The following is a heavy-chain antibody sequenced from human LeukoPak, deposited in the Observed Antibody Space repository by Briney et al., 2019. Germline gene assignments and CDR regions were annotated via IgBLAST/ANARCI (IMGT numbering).Heavy chain of an antibody. D-gene: IGHD3-10*01. CDR3: TTPTEYGSGSYYKRDYYFDY. Sequence: GGSLRLSCAASGFMFSSYWMSWVRQAPGKGLEWVGRIKSKTDGGTTDYAAPVKGRFTISRDDSKNTLYLQMNSLKTEDTAVYYCTTPTEYGSGSYYKRDYYFDYWGQGTLVTVSS. CDR2: IKSKTDGGTT. J-gene: IGHJ4*02. CDR1: GFMFSSYW. V-gene: IGHV3-15*01.